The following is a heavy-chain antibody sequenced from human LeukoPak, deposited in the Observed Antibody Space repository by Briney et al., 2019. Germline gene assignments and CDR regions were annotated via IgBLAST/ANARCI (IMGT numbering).Heavy chain of an antibody. V-gene: IGHV3-23*01. CDR3: AREVATISEFDY. D-gene: IGHD5-12*01. Sequence: GGSLRLSCAASGFTFSSYAMSWVRQAPGKGLEWVSAISGSGGSTYYADSVKGRFTISRDNAKNSLYLQMNSLRAEDTAVYYCAREVATISEFDYWGQGTLVTVSS. J-gene: IGHJ4*02. CDR2: ISGSGGST. CDR1: GFTFSSYA.